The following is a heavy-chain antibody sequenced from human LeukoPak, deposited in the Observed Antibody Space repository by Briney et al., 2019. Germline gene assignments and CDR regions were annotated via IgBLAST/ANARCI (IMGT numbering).Heavy chain of an antibody. CDR1: VDSVSTDIG. J-gene: IGHJ5*02. V-gene: IGHV6-1*01. CDR3: ARGWLRGYFDP. Sequence: SQTLSLTCAISVDSVSTDIGWNWIRHSPSRGLEWLGRTYYRSKWFYDYGVCVKSRVTIKSDTSKNQFSLQLNSVTPEDTAVYYCARGWLRGYFDPWGQGTQVTVSS. CDR2: TYYRSKWFY. D-gene: IGHD5-12*01.